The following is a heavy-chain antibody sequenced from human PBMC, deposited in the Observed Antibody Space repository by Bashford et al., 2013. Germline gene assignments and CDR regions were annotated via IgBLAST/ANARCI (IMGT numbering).Heavy chain of an antibody. Sequence: GGSLRLSCAALDSPLAAMPWAGSARLQGRGWSGSQLLVLVGGTTYYADSVKGRFTISRDNSKNTLYLQMNSLRAEDTAVYYCANSPDKGYWGQGTLVTVSS. CDR2: LVLVGGTT. CDR3: ANSPDKGY. CDR1: DSPLAAMP. J-gene: IGHJ4*02. D-gene: IGHD3-9*01. V-gene: IGHV3-23*01.